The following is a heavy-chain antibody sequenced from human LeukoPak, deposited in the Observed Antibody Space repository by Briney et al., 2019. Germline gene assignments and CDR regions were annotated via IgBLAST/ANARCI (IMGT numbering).Heavy chain of an antibody. V-gene: IGHV3-48*03. Sequence: PGGCLRLSSAVSGLPFSSYEMNCVPEAPGRALEGGSYISSSSSTIYYADSVKGRFTISRDNAKNSLYLQMNTLRAEDTAVYYCARSRNYYDSSGYPTWGQGTVVTVSS. J-gene: IGHJ3*01. CDR3: ARSRNYYDSSGYPT. D-gene: IGHD3-22*01. CDR2: ISSSSSTI. CDR1: GLPFSSYE.